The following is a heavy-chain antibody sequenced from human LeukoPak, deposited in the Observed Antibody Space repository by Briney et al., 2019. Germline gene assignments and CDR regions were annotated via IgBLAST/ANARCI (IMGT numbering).Heavy chain of an antibody. CDR2: ITSSGTTT. V-gene: IGHV3-11*01. D-gene: IGHD4/OR15-4a*01. CDR3: GRDPDYGDPY. J-gene: IGHJ4*02. CDR1: GFSFSDSY. Sequence: GGSLRLSCSASGFSFSDSYMSWFRLSPEKGLEWIAYITSSGTTTEYADSVKGRFTISRVNAKNSLYLQMNSLRPEDTAVYYCGRDPDYGDPYWGQGTLVSVSS.